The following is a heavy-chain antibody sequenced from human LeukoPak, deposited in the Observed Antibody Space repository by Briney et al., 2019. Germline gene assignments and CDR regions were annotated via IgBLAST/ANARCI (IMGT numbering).Heavy chain of an antibody. Sequence: GGSLRLSCAPSGFVFSDYWFHWVRQTPGQGLVWVAAINRDGTGTSHADSVRGRFTVSRDNAKNTLYLQLNSLRADDTAVYYCARGLSYAVAYGDYWGQGTLVTVSS. J-gene: IGHJ4*02. V-gene: IGHV3-74*01. CDR3: ARGLSYAVAYGDY. CDR1: GFVFSDYW. CDR2: INRDGTGT. D-gene: IGHD6-19*01.